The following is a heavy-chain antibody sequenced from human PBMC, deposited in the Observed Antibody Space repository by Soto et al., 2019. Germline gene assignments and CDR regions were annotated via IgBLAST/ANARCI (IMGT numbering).Heavy chain of an antibody. D-gene: IGHD4-17*01. J-gene: IGHJ3*02. CDR2: IKQDGSEK. CDR3: ATYDYGGPGSSRNDAFDI. V-gene: IGHV3-7*01. Sequence: GGSLRLSCAASGFTFSSYWMSWVRQAPGKGLEWVANIKQDGSEKYYVDSVKGRFTISRDNAKNSLYLQMNSLRAEDTAVYYCATYDYGGPGSSRNDAFDIWGQGTMVTVSS. CDR1: GFTFSSYW.